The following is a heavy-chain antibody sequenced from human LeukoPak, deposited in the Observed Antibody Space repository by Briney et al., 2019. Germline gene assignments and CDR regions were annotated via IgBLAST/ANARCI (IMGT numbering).Heavy chain of an antibody. CDR1: GYIFTTYD. Sequence: ASVKVSCKASGYIFTTYDIGWVRQATGQGLEWMGWLNPNSGNAGYAQEFQGRVTISRNTSISTAYMELSSLRSDDTAIYYCAGRKFLGWFDPWGQGTLVTVSS. D-gene: IGHD7-27*01. CDR2: LNPNSGNA. CDR3: AGRKFLGWFDP. J-gene: IGHJ5*02. V-gene: IGHV1-8*03.